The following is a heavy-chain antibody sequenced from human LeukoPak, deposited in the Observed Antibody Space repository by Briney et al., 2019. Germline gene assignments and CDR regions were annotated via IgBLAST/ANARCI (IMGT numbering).Heavy chain of an antibody. CDR2: IDHSGRT. CDR3: AGRQKLRIAAGY. D-gene: IGHD6-6*01. V-gene: IGHV4-34*01. Sequence: SETLSLTCAVYGGSFNGYYWSWIRQSPGKGLEWIGEIDHSGRTNSNPSLKSRVIISVDMSKNQFSLRLTSVTAADTAIYYCAGRQKLRIAAGYWGQGTLVTVSS. CDR1: GGSFNGYY. J-gene: IGHJ4*02.